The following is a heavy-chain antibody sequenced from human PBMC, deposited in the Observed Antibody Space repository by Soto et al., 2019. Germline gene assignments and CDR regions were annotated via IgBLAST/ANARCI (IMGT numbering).Heavy chain of an antibody. Sequence: LVKFSFKASGGAFSSYAISWVRQAPGQGLEWMGGIIPIFGTANYAQKFQGRVTITADKSTSTAYMELSSLRSEDTAVYYCARDRGGDCSGGSCLYYYYYYGMDVWGRGTTVTVSS. J-gene: IGHJ6*02. CDR3: ARDRGGDCSGGSCLYYYYYYGMDV. V-gene: IGHV1-69*06. CDR2: IIPIFGTA. D-gene: IGHD2-15*01. CDR1: GGAFSSYA.